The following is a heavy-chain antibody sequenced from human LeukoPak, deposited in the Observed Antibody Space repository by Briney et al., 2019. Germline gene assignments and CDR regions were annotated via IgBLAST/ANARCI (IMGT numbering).Heavy chain of an antibody. CDR2: INANSGTT. Sequence: GGSLRLSCAASGFTFSNHAIHWLRQPPGKGLEWVSTINANSGTTSYAASVRGRFTISRDNSKNTLYLQLSTLRADDTATYYCAKPISGGLAVTADWFHPWGQGTLVVVSS. CDR3: AKPISGGLAVTADWFHP. V-gene: IGHV3-23*01. J-gene: IGHJ5*01. CDR1: GFTFSNHA. D-gene: IGHD6-19*01.